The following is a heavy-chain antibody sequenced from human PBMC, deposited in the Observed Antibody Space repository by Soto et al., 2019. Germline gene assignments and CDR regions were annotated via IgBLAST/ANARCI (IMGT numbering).Heavy chain of an antibody. CDR3: ATSGYYRRDWFDP. D-gene: IGHD3-3*01. CDR1: GGSFSGYY. Sequence: SETLSLTCAVYGGSFSGYYWSWIRQPPGKGLGWIGEINHSGSTNYNPSLKSRVTISVDTSKNQFSLKLSSVTAADTAVYYCATSGYYRRDWFDPWGQGTLVTVSS. CDR2: INHSGST. V-gene: IGHV4-34*01. J-gene: IGHJ5*02.